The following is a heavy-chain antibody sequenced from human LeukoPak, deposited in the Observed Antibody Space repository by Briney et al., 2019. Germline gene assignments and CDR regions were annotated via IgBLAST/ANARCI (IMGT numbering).Heavy chain of an antibody. CDR2: IDYSGST. V-gene: IGHV4-39*07. CDR1: GDSISSSYYY. Sequence: SETLSLTCTVSGDSISSSYYYWGWIRQPPGKGLEWIGSIDYSGSTNYNPSLKSRVTISVDKSKNQFSLKLSSVTAADTAVYYCARRLTRWIPFDYWGQGTLVTVSS. CDR3: ARRLTRWIPFDY. D-gene: IGHD3-9*01. J-gene: IGHJ4*02.